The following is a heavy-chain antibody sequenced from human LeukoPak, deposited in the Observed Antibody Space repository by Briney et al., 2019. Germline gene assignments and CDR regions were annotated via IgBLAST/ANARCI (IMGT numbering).Heavy chain of an antibody. J-gene: IGHJ4*02. CDR3: ARAAGPFDY. D-gene: IGHD6-19*01. CDR2: IYYSGST. V-gene: IGHV4-31*03. CDR1: GSSISSGGYY. Sequence: SETLSLTCTVSGSSISSGGYYWSWIRQPPGKGLEWIGYIYYSGSTYYNPSLKSRITISVDTSKNQFSLKLSSVTAADTAVYYCARAAGPFDYWGQGTLVTVSS.